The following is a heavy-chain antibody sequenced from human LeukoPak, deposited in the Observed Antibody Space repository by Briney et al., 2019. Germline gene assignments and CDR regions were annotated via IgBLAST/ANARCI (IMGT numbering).Heavy chain of an antibody. CDR3: AGHGDHCSSTSCYPA. CDR2: IYYSGST. Sequence: SETLSLTCTVSGGSISSSSYYWGWIRQPPGKGLEWIGSIYYSGSTYYNPSLKSRVTISVDTSKNQFSLKLSSVTAADTAVYYCAGHGDHCSSTSCYPAWGQGTLVTVSS. V-gene: IGHV4-39*01. D-gene: IGHD2-2*01. CDR1: GGSISSSSYY. J-gene: IGHJ5*02.